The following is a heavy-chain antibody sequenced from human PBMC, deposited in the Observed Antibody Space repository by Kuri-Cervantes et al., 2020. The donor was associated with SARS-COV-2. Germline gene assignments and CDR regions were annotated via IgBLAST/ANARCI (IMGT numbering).Heavy chain of an antibody. D-gene: IGHD2-2*01. V-gene: IGHV3-7*02. CDR2: IKQDGSEK. J-gene: IGHJ6*03. CDR3: ARGYCSSTSCYSGYMDV. Sequence: GGSLRLSCAASGFTFSSYWMSWVRQAPGKGLEWVANIKQDGSEKYYVDSVKGRFTISRDNAKNSLYLQMNSLRAEDTAVYYCARGYCSSTSCYSGYMDVWGKGTTVTVSS. CDR1: GFTFSSYW.